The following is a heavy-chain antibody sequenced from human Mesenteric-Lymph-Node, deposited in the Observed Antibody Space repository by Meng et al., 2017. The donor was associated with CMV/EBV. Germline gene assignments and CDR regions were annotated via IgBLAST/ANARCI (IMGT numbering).Heavy chain of an antibody. CDR3: ARGGSTFGDF. J-gene: IGHJ4*02. D-gene: IGHD2-2*01. CDR2: INSDGRST. CDR1: GFTISNYG. V-gene: IGHV3-74*01. Sequence: CAASGFTISNYGMHWVRQAPGKGLEWVARINSDGRSTNYADSVKGRFTVSRDNAKNTLYLQMNSLGADDTAVYSCARGGSTFGDFWGQGTLVTVSS.